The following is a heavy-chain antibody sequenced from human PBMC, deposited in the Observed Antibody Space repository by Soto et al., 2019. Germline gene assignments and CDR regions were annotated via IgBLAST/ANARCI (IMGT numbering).Heavy chain of an antibody. D-gene: IGHD3-3*01. Sequence: ASVKVSCKASGYTFTSYYMHWVRQAPGQGLEWMGIINPSGGSTSYAQKFQGRVTMTRDTSTSTVYMELSSLRSEDTAVYYCARGVFLEWLPPQYFFYYWGQGTLVTVSS. CDR1: GYTFTSYY. CDR2: INPSGGST. V-gene: IGHV1-46*03. J-gene: IGHJ4*02. CDR3: ARGVFLEWLPPQYFFYY.